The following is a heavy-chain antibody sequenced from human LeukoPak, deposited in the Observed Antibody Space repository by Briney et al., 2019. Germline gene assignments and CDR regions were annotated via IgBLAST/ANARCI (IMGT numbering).Heavy chain of an antibody. D-gene: IGHD2-2*03. Sequence: GGSLRPSCAASGFTFSSYAMSWVRQAPGKGLEWVSAISGSGGSTYYADSVKGRFTISRDNSKNTLYLQMNSLRAEDTAVYYCAKGPEVGYCSSTSCYRAPGEFDYWGQGTLVTVSS. CDR2: ISGSGGST. V-gene: IGHV3-23*01. J-gene: IGHJ4*02. CDR1: GFTFSSYA. CDR3: AKGPEVGYCSSTSCYRAPGEFDY.